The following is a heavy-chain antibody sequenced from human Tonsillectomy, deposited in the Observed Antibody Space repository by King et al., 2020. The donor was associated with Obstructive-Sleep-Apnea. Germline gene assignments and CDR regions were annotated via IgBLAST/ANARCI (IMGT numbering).Heavy chain of an antibody. D-gene: IGHD3-10*01. V-gene: IGHV3-23*04. CDR1: GFTFSSYA. J-gene: IGHJ3*02. CDR3: AKGTGGTMVRGVGYDAFDI. Sequence: VQLVESGGGLVQPGGSLRLSCAASGFTFSSYAMSWVRQAPGKGLEWVSAISGSGGSTYYADSVKGRFTISRDNSKNTLYLQMNSLRAEDTAGYYCAKGTGGTMVRGVGYDAFDIWGQGTMVTVSS. CDR2: ISGSGGST.